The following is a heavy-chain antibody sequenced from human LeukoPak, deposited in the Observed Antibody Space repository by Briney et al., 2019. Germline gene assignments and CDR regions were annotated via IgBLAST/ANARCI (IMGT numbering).Heavy chain of an antibody. J-gene: IGHJ6*03. D-gene: IGHD3-10*01. CDR1: GYSISSGYY. CDR3: ARGGFGDLYYYMDV. V-gene: IGHV4-38-2*02. Sequence: SETLSLTCTVSGYSISSGYYWGWIRQPPGKGLEWIGSIYHSGSTYYNPSLKSRVTISVDTSKNQFSLKLSSVTAADTAVYYCARGGFGDLYYYMDVWGKGTTVTISS. CDR2: IYHSGST.